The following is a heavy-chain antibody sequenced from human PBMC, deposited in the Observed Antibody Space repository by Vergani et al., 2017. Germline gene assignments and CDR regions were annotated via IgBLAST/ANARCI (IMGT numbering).Heavy chain of an antibody. CDR1: GGTFSSYT. CDR3: ARYSRGGAGPFDY. Sequence: QVQLVQSGAEVKKPGSSVKVSCKASGGTFSSYTISWVRQAPGQGLEWMGRIIPILGIANYAQKFQGRVTITADKSTSTAYMELSSLRSEDTAVYYCARYSRGGAGPFDYWGQGTLVTVSS. CDR2: IIPILGIA. V-gene: IGHV1-69*02. D-gene: IGHD2-21*01. J-gene: IGHJ4*02.